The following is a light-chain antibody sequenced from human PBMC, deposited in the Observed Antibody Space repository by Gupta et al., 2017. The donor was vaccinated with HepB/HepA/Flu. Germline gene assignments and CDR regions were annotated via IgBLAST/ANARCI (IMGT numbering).Light chain of an antibody. J-gene: IGKJ1*01. Sequence: DIVMTQSPDSLAVSLGERATINCKSSQSVLYSSNNKNYLAWYQQKPGQPPKLLIYWASTRESGVPDRFSGSGSGTGFTLTISSLQAEDVAVYYCQQYYSTPRGTFGQGTKVEIK. CDR2: WAS. CDR1: QSVLYSSNNKNY. CDR3: QQYYSTPRGT. V-gene: IGKV4-1*01.